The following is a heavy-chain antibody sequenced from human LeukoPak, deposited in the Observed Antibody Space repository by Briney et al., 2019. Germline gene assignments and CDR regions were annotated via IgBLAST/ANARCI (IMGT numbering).Heavy chain of an antibody. J-gene: IGHJ5*02. V-gene: IGHV3-23*01. CDR2: ISNSDDST. Sequence: PGGSLRLSCAASGFPFSSYAMSWVRQAPGKGLEWVSTISNSDDSTYYADSVKGRFTISRDNSENTLFLRMNSLRSDDTAVYYCARWDSSGFNWFDPWGQGTLVTVSS. CDR1: GFPFSSYA. CDR3: ARWDSSGFNWFDP. D-gene: IGHD3-22*01.